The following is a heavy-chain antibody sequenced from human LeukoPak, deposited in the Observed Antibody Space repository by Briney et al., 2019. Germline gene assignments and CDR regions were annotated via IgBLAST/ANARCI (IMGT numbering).Heavy chain of an antibody. CDR3: ARTDEGSALDI. Sequence: PGGSLRLSCAASGFTFSSYSMKWVRQAPGKGLEWVSYISSSRSTIYYADSVKGRFTITRDNAKNSLYLQMNSLRAEDTAVYYCARTDEGSALDIWGQRTMVTVSS. D-gene: IGHD2-21*02. V-gene: IGHV3-48*01. CDR2: ISSSRSTI. CDR1: GFTFSSYS. J-gene: IGHJ3*02.